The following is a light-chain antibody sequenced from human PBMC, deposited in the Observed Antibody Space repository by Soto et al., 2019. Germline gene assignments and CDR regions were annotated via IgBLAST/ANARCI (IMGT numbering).Light chain of an antibody. CDR3: QQYNTWPRS. J-gene: IGKJ4*01. CDR1: QSVRSN. V-gene: IGKV3-15*01. Sequence: EIVMTQSPATLSVSPGERATLSCRASQSVRSNLAWYQQKPGQVPRLLIYGASTRATGSPARFSGSGSGTEFALTISSLQSEDFAVYYCQQYNTWPRSFGGGNKVEIK. CDR2: GAS.